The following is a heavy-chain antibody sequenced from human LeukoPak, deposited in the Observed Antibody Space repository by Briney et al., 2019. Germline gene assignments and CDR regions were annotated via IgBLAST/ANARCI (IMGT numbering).Heavy chain of an antibody. V-gene: IGHV4-34*01. CDR1: GGSFSVYY. Sequence: SETLSLTCAVYGGSFSVYYWSWIRQPPGKGLEWIGEINHSGSTNYNPSLKSRVTISVDTSKNQFSLKLSSVTAADTAVYYCASGASDIVVVPAAPPPGYWGQGTLVTVSS. J-gene: IGHJ4*02. D-gene: IGHD2-2*01. CDR2: INHSGST. CDR3: ASGASDIVVVPAAPPPGY.